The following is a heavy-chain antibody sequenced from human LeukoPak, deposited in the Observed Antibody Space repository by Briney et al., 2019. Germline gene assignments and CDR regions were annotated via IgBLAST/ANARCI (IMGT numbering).Heavy chain of an antibody. V-gene: IGHV4-59*01. CDR3: ARDSRDAFDI. CDR2: IYYSGST. J-gene: IGHJ3*02. Sequence: SETLSLTCTVSGGSISSYYWSWIRQPPGRGLEWIGYIYYSGSTNYNPSLKSRVTISVDTSKNQFSLKLSSVTAADTAVYYCARDSRDAFDIWGQGTMVTVSS. CDR1: GGSISSYY.